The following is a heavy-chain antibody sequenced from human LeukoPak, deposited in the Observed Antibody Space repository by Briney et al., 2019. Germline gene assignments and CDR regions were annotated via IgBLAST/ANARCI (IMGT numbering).Heavy chain of an antibody. Sequence: SGGSLRLSCAASGFTFSNAWLSWVRQAPGKGLEWVGRIKSKTDGGTTDYAAPVKGRFTISRDDSKNTLYLQMNSLKTEDTAVYYCTTEDGYKRGAAFDIWGQGTMVTVSS. J-gene: IGHJ3*02. CDR1: GFTFSNAW. D-gene: IGHD5-24*01. V-gene: IGHV3-15*01. CDR3: TTEDGYKRGAAFDI. CDR2: IKSKTDGGTT.